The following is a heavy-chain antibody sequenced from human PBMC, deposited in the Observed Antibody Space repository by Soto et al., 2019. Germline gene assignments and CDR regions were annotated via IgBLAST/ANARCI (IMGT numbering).Heavy chain of an antibody. CDR2: MIPLFGTT. V-gene: IGHV1-69*13. CDR3: EIDVGSRELSVV. Sequence: SVEVSFKASGGPFSNYVVSWVRRAPGQGLEWTGGMIPLFGTTDCSKKLQGRIAITADESTTTVYMDLSSLRFEDTAVYFCEIDVGSRELSVVWGQGTPVTVSS. J-gene: IGHJ6*02. D-gene: IGHD3-10*01. CDR1: GGPFSNYV.